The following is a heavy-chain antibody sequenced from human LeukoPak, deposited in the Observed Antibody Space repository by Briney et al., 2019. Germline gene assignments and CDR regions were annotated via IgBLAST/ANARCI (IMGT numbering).Heavy chain of an antibody. CDR3: ASSVIYSSGWYRFDY. CDR1: GGSISSYY. CDR2: IYYSGST. D-gene: IGHD6-19*01. J-gene: IGHJ4*02. Sequence: SETLSLTCTVSGGSISSYYWSWIRQPAGKGLEWIGYIYYSGSTNYNPSLKSRVTISVDTSKNQFSLKLSSVTAADTAVYYCASSVIYSSGWYRFDYWGQGTLVTVSS. V-gene: IGHV4-59*01.